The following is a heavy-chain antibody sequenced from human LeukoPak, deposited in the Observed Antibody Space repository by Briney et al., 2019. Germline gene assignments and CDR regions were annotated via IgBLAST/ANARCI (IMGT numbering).Heavy chain of an antibody. CDR1: GFTFSSYA. V-gene: IGHV3-23*01. Sequence: TGGSLRLSCAASGFTFSSYAMSWVRQAPGKGLEWVSAISGSGGSTYYADSVKGRFTISRDNSKNTLYLQMNSLRAEDTAVYYCARTSRHFYGSGTNLTPWPAGMDVWGQGTTVTVSS. CDR2: ISGSGGST. J-gene: IGHJ6*02. CDR3: ARTSRHFYGSGTNLTPWPAGMDV. D-gene: IGHD3-10*01.